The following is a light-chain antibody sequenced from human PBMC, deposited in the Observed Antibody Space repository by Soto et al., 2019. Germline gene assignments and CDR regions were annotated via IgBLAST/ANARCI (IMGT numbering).Light chain of an antibody. CDR2: DVS. CDR1: SSDVGGYDY. J-gene: IGLJ2*01. Sequence: QSALTQPASVSGSPGQSITISCTGTSSDVGGYDYVSWYQQHPGKVPKLMIYDVSSRPSGVSNRFSGSKSHNTASLTISGLQAEDEADYYCSSYASSSTLVFGGGTQLPVL. CDR3: SSYASSSTLV. V-gene: IGLV2-14*01.